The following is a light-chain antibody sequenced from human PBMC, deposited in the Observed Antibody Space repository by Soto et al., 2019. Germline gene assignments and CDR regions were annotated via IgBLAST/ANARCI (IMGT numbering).Light chain of an antibody. CDR2: KAS. CDR1: QSISSW. J-gene: IGKJ1*01. Sequence: DIQRTQSPSTLSASVRDRVTITCRASQSISSWLAWYQQKPGKAPKLLIYKASNLQSGVASRFSGSRSGPEFTLIISSLQPDDFATYYCQQYDSYWTFGQGTKVEIK. CDR3: QQYDSYWT. V-gene: IGKV1-5*03.